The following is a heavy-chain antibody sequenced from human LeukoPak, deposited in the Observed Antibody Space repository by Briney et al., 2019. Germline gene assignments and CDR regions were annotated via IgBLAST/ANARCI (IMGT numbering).Heavy chain of an antibody. CDR1: GFTFSSYA. D-gene: IGHD6-13*01. CDR3: ARVGSIEAAALDY. J-gene: IGHJ4*02. Sequence: GGSLRLSCAASGFTFSSYAMSWVRQAPGKGLEWVSAISGSGGSTYYADSVKGRFTISRDNAKNSLYLQMNSLRAEDTAVYYCARVGSIEAAALDYWGQGTLVTVSS. CDR2: ISGSGGST. V-gene: IGHV3-23*01.